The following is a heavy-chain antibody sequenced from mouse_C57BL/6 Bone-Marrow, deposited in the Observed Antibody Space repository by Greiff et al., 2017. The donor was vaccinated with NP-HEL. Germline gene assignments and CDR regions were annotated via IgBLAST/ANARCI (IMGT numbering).Heavy chain of an antibody. D-gene: IGHD3-3*01. J-gene: IGHJ3*01. CDR3: ARRLGAY. CDR1: GFTFSDYG. V-gene: IGHV5-17*01. CDR2: ISRGSSTI. Sequence: EVQLQESGGGLVKPGGSLKLSCAASGFTFSDYGMHWVRQAPEKGLEWVAYISRGSSTIYYADTVKGRFTISRDNAKNTLFLQMTSLRSEDTAMYYCARRLGAYWGQGTLVTVSA.